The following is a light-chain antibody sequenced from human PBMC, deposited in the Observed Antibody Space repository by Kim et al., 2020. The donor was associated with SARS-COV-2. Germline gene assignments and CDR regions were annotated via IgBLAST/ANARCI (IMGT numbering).Light chain of an antibody. CDR1: QDISIY. CDR2: DVS. J-gene: IGKJ2*01. V-gene: IGKV1-33*01. CDR3: QQYDDVPPT. Sequence: SEAVGDKVTITCQASQDISIYLNWYQQKPGKAPNLLIYDVSNLERGVPSRFRGSGSGTDFTFTISSLQPEDGATYFCQQYDDVPPTFGQGTKLEI.